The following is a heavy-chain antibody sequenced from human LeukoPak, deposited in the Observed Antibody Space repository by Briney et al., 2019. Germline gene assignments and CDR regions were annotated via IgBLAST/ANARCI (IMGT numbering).Heavy chain of an antibody. J-gene: IGHJ5*02. Sequence: SETLSLTCAVYGGSFSGYYWSWIRQPPGKGLEWIGEINHSGSTNYNPSPKSRVTISVDTSKNQFSLKLSSVTAADTAVYYCASLEGRVRNWFDPWGQGTLVTVSS. V-gene: IGHV4-34*01. CDR2: INHSGST. CDR3: ASLEGRVRNWFDP. D-gene: IGHD3-10*01. CDR1: GGSFSGYY.